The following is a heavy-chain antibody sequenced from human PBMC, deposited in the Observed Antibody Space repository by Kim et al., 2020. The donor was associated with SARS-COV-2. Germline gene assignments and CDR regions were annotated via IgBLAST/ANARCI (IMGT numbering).Heavy chain of an antibody. V-gene: IGHV1-46*01. CDR3: ARDAGELLPAHWFDP. CDR2: INPSGGST. Sequence: ASVKVSCKASGYTFTSYYMHWVRQAPGQGLEWMGIINPSGGSTSYAQKFQGRVTMTRDTSTSTVYMELSSLRSEDTAVYYCARDAGELLPAHWFDPWGQGTLVTVSS. CDR1: GYTFTSYY. J-gene: IGHJ5*02. D-gene: IGHD3-10*01.